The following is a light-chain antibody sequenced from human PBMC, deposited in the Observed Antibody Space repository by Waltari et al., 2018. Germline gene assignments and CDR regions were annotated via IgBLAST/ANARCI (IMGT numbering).Light chain of an antibody. CDR2: WAS. V-gene: IGKV4-1*01. CDR3: QQYYIPPLT. J-gene: IGKJ5*01. Sequence: DIVMTQSPDSLAVSLGERATINCKSSQSVLYSSNNKNYLAWYQQKPGQPPKLLIYWASTRESGVPDRFSGSGSGTDFTLTISSLQAEDVAVYYCQQYYIPPLTFGQGTRLEIK. CDR1: QSVLYSSNNKNY.